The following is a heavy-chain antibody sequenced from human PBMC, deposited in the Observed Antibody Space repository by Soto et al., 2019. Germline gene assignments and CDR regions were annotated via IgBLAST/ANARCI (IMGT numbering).Heavy chain of an antibody. J-gene: IGHJ6*02. CDR2: IIPIFGTA. V-gene: IGHV1-69*05. Sequence: QVQLVQSGAEVKKPGSSVKVSCKASGGTFSSYAISWVRQAPGQGLEWMGGIIPIFGTANYAQKFQGRVTIPXXXTTSTADLEVXXLXSXXTAVYYCARGGWEYSSSGETRGIVTWYYYYYGMDVWGQGTTVTVSS. D-gene: IGHD6-6*01. CDR1: GGTFSSYA. CDR3: ARGGWEYSSSGETRGIVTWYYYYYGMDV.